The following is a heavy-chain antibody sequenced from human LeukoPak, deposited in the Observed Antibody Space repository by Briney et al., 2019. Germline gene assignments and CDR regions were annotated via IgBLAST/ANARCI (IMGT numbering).Heavy chain of an antibody. CDR1: GFTFSSYA. CDR3: AEDPTSHYYDSSGYYPNWFDP. J-gene: IGHJ5*02. CDR2: ISGSGGST. Sequence: SGGSLRLSCAASGFTFSSYAMSWVRQAPGKGLEWVSAISGSGGSTYYADSVKGRFTISRDNSKDTLYLQMNSLRAEDTAVYYCAEDPTSHYYDSSGYYPNWFDPWGQGTLVTVSS. V-gene: IGHV3-23*01. D-gene: IGHD3-22*01.